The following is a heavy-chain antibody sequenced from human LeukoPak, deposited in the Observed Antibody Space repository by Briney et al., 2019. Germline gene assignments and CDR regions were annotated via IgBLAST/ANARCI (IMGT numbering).Heavy chain of an antibody. CDR3: AKDGGSGWVFVY. CDR1: GFTFSSYG. J-gene: IGHJ4*02. V-gene: IGHV3-30*18. Sequence: PGGSLRLSCAASGFTFSSYGMHWVRQAPGKGLEWVAVISYDGSNKYYADSVKGRFTISRDNSKNTLYLQMNSLRAEDTAVYYCAKDGGSGWVFVYWGQGTLVTVSS. CDR2: ISYDGSNK. D-gene: IGHD6-19*01.